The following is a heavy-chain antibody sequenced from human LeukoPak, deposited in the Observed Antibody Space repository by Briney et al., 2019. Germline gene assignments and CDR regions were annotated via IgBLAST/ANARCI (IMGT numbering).Heavy chain of an antibody. J-gene: IGHJ4*02. Sequence: GGSLRLSCAASGLTFSIYAMSWVRQAPGKGLEWVSAISDSGGSTYYADSVKGRFTISRDNSKNTLYLQMNSLRAEDTAIYYCAKDRVAVAGNYFDYWGQGTLVTVSS. V-gene: IGHV3-23*01. CDR3: AKDRVAVAGNYFDY. CDR1: GLTFSIYA. CDR2: ISDSGGST. D-gene: IGHD6-19*01.